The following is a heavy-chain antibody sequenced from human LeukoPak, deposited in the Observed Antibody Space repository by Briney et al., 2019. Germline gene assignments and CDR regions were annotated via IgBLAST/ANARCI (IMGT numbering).Heavy chain of an antibody. CDR3: ARVTYSGGYYLDY. CDR1: GGSISSYY. J-gene: IGHJ4*02. CDR2: IYYSGST. D-gene: IGHD3-22*01. V-gene: IGHV4-59*01. Sequence: PSETLSLTCTVSGGSISSYYWSWIRQPPGKGLEWIGYIYYSGSTNYNPSLKSRVTISVDTSKNQFSLKLSSATAADTAVYYCARVTYSGGYYLDYWGQGTLVTVSS.